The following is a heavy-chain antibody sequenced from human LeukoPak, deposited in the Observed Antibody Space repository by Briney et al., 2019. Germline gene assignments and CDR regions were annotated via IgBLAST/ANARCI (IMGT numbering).Heavy chain of an antibody. J-gene: IGHJ4*02. CDR3: TRATGVMPHY. CDR1: GGSFSGYY. D-gene: IGHD3-16*01. CDR2: IYYSGST. Sequence: SETLSLTCAVYGGSFSGYYWSWIRQPPGKGLEWIGSIYYSGSTYYNPSLKSRVTISVDTSKNQFSLKLSSVTAADTAVYYCTRATGVMPHYWGQGTLVTVSS. V-gene: IGHV4-34*01.